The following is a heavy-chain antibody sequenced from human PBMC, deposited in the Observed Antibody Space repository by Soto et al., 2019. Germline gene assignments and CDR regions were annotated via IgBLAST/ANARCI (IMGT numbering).Heavy chain of an antibody. Sequence: ASVKVSCKASGYTFTSYDINWVRQATGQGLERMGWMNPNSGNTGYSQKFQGRVTMTRNTSISTAYMELSSLRSEDTAVYYCAGTTLGYCSSTSCYGLYMDVWGKGTTVTVSS. D-gene: IGHD2-2*01. CDR2: MNPNSGNT. CDR1: GYTFTSYD. J-gene: IGHJ6*03. V-gene: IGHV1-8*01. CDR3: AGTTLGYCSSTSCYGLYMDV.